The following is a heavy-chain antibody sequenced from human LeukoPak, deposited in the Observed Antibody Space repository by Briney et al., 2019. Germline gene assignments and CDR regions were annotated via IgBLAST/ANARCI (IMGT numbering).Heavy chain of an antibody. D-gene: IGHD4-17*01. J-gene: IGHJ4*02. V-gene: IGHV4-38-2*02. CDR2: IYHSGTT. CDR1: GYSISSGYY. CDR3: ARGSYGDYVPV. Sequence: SETLSLTCTVSGYSISSGYYWGWIRQPPGKGLEWIGSIYHSGTTYYNPSLKGRVTISVDTSKNQFSLKVKSVTAADTAVYYCARGSYGDYVPVWGQGTLVTVSS.